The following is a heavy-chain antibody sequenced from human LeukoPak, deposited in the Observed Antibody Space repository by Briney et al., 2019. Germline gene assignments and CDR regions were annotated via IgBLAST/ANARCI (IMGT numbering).Heavy chain of an antibody. Sequence: PGGSLRLSCAASGFTFDDYAMHWVRQAPGKGLEWVSGISWNSGSIGYADSVKGRFTISRDNAKNSLYLQMNSLRAEDTALYYCAKDIGGSPSRRAAFDYWGQGTLVTVSS. J-gene: IGHJ4*02. V-gene: IGHV3-9*01. D-gene: IGHD1-26*01. CDR2: ISWNSGSI. CDR1: GFTFDDYA. CDR3: AKDIGGSPSRRAAFDY.